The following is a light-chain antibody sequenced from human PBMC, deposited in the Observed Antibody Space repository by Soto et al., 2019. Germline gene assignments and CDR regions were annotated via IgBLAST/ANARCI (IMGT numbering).Light chain of an antibody. V-gene: IGLV1-40*01. CDR2: GNN. Sequence: QSVLTQPPSVSGAPGQRVTISCTGSSSNIGAGYDVHWYQQLPGTAPKLLIYGNNNRPSGVPDRFSGSKSGTSASLAISGLQVEDEADYFCQSYDSSLSAYVFGTGPKLTVL. CDR3: QSYDSSLSAYV. CDR1: SSNIGAGYD. J-gene: IGLJ1*01.